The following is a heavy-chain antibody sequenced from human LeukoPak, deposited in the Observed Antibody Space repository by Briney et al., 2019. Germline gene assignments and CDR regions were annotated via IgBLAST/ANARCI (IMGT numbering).Heavy chain of an antibody. D-gene: IGHD3/OR15-3a*01. CDR2: ISSRGATV. CDR1: GITFSEHY. V-gene: IGHV3-11*04. Sequence: GGSLRLSCVVSGITFSEHYMSWIRQAPGKGLEWVSHISSRGATVDYADSVKGRFINSRDNVKHSLYLEMNSLSADDTAVYYCARDRIRNLGLIARYDYWGQGTLVTVSS. J-gene: IGHJ4*02. CDR3: ARDRIRNLGLIARYDY.